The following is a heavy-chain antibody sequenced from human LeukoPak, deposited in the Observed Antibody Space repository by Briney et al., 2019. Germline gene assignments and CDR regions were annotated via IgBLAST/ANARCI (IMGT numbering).Heavy chain of an antibody. CDR2: IYSGGST. D-gene: IGHD4/OR15-4a*01. V-gene: IGHV3-53*01. CDR1: GFTVSSNY. CDR3: ARRAGAYSHPYDY. J-gene: IGHJ4*02. Sequence: GGSLRLSCAVSGFTVSSNYMSWVRQAPGKGLEWVSVIYSGGSTYYADSVKGRFTISRDNSKSTLYIQMNSLRAEDTAVYYCARRAGAYSHPYDYWGQGTLVTVSS.